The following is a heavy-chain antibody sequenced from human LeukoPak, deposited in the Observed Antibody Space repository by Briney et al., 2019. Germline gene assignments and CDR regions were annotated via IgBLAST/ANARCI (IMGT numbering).Heavy chain of an antibody. CDR3: ARDAIPYGMDV. Sequence: TLSLTCTVSGGSISSGGYYWSWIRQHPGKGLEWIGYIYYSGSTYYNPSLKSRVTISVDTSKNQFSLKLSSVTAADTAVYYCARDAIPYGMDVWGQGTTVTVSS. J-gene: IGHJ6*02. CDR2: IYYSGST. V-gene: IGHV4-31*03. D-gene: IGHD2-21*01. CDR1: GGSISSGGYY.